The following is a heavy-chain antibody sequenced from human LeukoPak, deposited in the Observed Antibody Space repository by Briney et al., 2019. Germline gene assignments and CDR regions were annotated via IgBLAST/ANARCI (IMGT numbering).Heavy chain of an antibody. V-gene: IGHV4-30-4*02. CDR2: IYYSGST. CDR3: ARDNWNYGSSMDV. CDR1: GGSISSGGYY. D-gene: IGHD1-7*01. Sequence: SETLSLTCTVSGGSISSGGYYWSWIRQPPGKGLEWIGYIYYSGSTYYNPSLKSRVTISVDTSKNQFSLKLSSVTAADTAVYYCARDNWNYGSSMDVWGQGTTVTVSS. J-gene: IGHJ6*02.